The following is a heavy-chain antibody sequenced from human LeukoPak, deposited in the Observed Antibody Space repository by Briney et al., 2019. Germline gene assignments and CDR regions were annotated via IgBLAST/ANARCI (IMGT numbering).Heavy chain of an antibody. V-gene: IGHV3-30*02. CDR3: AKSIAARRVDFDY. D-gene: IGHD6-6*01. J-gene: IGHJ4*02. Sequence: GGSLRLSCAASGFIFSSYGMHWVRQAPGKGLEWVAFIRYDGSNKYYADSVKGRFTISRDNSKNTLYLQMNSLRAEDTAVYYCAKSIAARRVDFDYWGQGTLVTVSS. CDR2: IRYDGSNK. CDR1: GFIFSSYG.